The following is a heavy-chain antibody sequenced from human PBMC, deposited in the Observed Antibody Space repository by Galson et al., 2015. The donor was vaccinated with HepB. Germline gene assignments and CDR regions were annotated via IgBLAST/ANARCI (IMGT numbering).Heavy chain of an antibody. CDR2: IDGSGDPT. CDR3: AKALSSSSYPYYGMDV. V-gene: IGHV3-23*01. CDR1: GFTFRNYA. Sequence: SLRLSCAASGFTFRNYAMSWVRQAPGKGLGWVSTIDGSGDPTYYADSVKGRFTISRDNSKNMLYLQVNRLRAEDTAVYYCAKALSSSSYPYYGMDVWGQGTTVT. D-gene: IGHD6-6*01. J-gene: IGHJ6*02.